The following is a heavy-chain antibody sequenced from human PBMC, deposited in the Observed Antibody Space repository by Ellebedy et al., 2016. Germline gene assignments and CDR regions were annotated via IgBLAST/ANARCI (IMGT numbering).Heavy chain of an antibody. CDR1: GFTFSSYS. J-gene: IGHJ4*02. Sequence: GESLKISCAASGFTFSSYSMNWVRQAPGKGLEWVSSISSSSSYIYYADSVKGRFTISRDNAKNSLYLQMNSLRAEDTAVYYCATPEYDYVWGSYRYWGQGTLVTVSS. V-gene: IGHV3-21*01. D-gene: IGHD3-16*02. CDR2: ISSSSSYI. CDR3: ATPEYDYVWGSYRY.